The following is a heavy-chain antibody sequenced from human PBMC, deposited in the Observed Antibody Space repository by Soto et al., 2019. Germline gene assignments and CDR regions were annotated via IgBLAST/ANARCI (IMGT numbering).Heavy chain of an antibody. Sequence: QVQLQESGPGLVKPSQTLSLTCTVSGGSISSGGYYWSWISQHPGKGLEWIGYIYYSGSTYYNPSLKSRVTISVDTSKNQVSLKLSSVTAADTAVYYCARKFTVTTGVDYWGQGTLVTVSS. J-gene: IGHJ4*02. D-gene: IGHD4-4*01. CDR2: IYYSGST. V-gene: IGHV4-31*03. CDR3: ARKFTVTTGVDY. CDR1: GGSISSGGYY.